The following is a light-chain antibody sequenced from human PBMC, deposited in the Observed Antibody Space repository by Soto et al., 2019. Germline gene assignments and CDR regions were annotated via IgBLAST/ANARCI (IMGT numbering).Light chain of an antibody. Sequence: EIMWTQSPATLSVSPGEGATLSCRASQSVSDNLAWYQQKPGQAPRLLIYGAHTRATGIPARFSGSGSGTEFTLTISSRQSEDFAVYYCQQYNNWPPAISFGQGTRLEIK. CDR3: QQYNNWPPAIS. V-gene: IGKV3-15*01. CDR1: QSVSDN. J-gene: IGKJ5*01. CDR2: GAH.